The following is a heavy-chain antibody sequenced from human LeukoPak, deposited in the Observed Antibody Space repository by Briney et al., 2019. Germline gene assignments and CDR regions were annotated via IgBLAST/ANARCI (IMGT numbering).Heavy chain of an antibody. D-gene: IGHD1/OR15-1a*01. Sequence: SETLSLTCTVSGGSISSSSYYWGWIRQPPGKGLEWIGSIYYSGSTYYNPSLKSRVTISVDTSKNQFSLKLSSVTAADTAVYYCARRSTNGPPYYLEYWGQGTLVTVSS. CDR2: IYYSGST. CDR1: GGSISSSSYY. V-gene: IGHV4-39*01. J-gene: IGHJ4*02. CDR3: ARRSTNGPPYYLEY.